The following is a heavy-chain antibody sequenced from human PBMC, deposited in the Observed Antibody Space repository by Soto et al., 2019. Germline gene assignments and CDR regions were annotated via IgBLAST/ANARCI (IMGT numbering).Heavy chain of an antibody. V-gene: IGHV4-34*01. CDR1: GGSFSGYY. Sequence: SETLSLTCAVYGGSFSGYYWTWIRQPPGTGLEWIGEINHSGSTNYNPSLKSRVTISVDTSKNQFSLKLSSVTAADTAVYYCARQVGGWAPWYFDYWGQGTLVTVSS. CDR3: ARQVGGWAPWYFDY. CDR2: INHSGST. J-gene: IGHJ4*02. D-gene: IGHD6-19*01.